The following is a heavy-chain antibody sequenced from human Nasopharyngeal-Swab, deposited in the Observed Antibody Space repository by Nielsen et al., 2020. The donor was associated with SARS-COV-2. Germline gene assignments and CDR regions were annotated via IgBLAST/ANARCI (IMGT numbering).Heavy chain of an antibody. D-gene: IGHD5-12*01. CDR1: GFTVSSNY. CDR2: IYSGGST. Sequence: GGSLRLACAAYGFTVSSNYMSWVRQAPGKGLEWVSVIYSGGSTYYADSVKGRFTISRDNSKNTLYLQMNSLRAEDTAVYYCARGWATAGGAFDIWGQGTMVTVSS. V-gene: IGHV3-53*01. J-gene: IGHJ3*02. CDR3: ARGWATAGGAFDI.